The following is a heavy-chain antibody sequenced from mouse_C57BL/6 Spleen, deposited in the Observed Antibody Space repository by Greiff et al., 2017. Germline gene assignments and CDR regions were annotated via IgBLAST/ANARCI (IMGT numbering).Heavy chain of an antibody. CDR1: GYSITSGYY. V-gene: IGHV3-6*01. CDR2: ISYDGSN. J-gene: IGHJ1*03. Sequence: EVQRVESGPGLVKPSQSLSLTCSVTGYSITSGYYWNWIRQFPGNKLEWMGYISYDGSNNYNPSLKNRISITRDTSKNQFFLKLNSVTTEDTATYYCARSYGSSWVYWYFDFWGTGTTVTVSS. D-gene: IGHD1-1*01. CDR3: ARSYGSSWVYWYFDF.